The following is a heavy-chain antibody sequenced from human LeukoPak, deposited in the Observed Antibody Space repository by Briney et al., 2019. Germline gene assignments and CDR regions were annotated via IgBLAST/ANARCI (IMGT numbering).Heavy chain of an antibody. Sequence: PGGSLRLSCGASGFTFSTYSMNWVRQATGKGLEWVSSISSSSSYKYYADVVEGRFTIPRGNAKDSLYPAKKSLRGEDTAVFYCATGQNGVGANWFDPWGQGTLVTVSS. CDR1: GFTFSTYS. CDR3: ATGQNGVGANWFDP. CDR2: ISSSSSYK. V-gene: IGHV3-21*01. J-gene: IGHJ5*02. D-gene: IGHD1-26*01.